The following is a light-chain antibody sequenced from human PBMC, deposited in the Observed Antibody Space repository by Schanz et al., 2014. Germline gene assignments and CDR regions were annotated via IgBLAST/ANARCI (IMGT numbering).Light chain of an antibody. Sequence: QSVLTQPPSVSGAPGQRVTISCTGNSSNIGAGYDVHWYQQPPGTAPKLLIYDNDRRPSGIPDRFSGSKSGTSATLAITGLQTGDEADYYCGAWDSSLSAGVFGGGTKLTVL. CDR1: SSNIGAGY. V-gene: IGLV1-51*01. CDR2: DND. J-gene: IGLJ3*02. CDR3: GAWDSSLSAGV.